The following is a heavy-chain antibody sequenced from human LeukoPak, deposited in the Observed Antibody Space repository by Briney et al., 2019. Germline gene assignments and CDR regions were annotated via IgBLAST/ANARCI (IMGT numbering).Heavy chain of an antibody. CDR2: ITQDGSDK. J-gene: IGHJ4*02. CDR3: ARDFALDN. V-gene: IGHV3-7*04. CDR1: GFTFSSYW. Sequence: GGSLRLSCAASGFTFSSYWMTWVRQAPGKGLEWVANITQDGSDKYYVDSVKGRFTISRDNAKNSLYLQMNSLRAEDSAFYYCARDFALDNWGQGTLVNVSS.